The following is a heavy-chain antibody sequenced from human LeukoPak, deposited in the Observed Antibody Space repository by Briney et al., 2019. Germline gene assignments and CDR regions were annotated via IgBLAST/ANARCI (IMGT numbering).Heavy chain of an antibody. Sequence: PGGSLRLSCAASVFTFSSYSMDWVRHAPGEGREWVSSISSISSYIYYADSVKGRCTISTDNATNSLYLQMNSLRGEDRAVYYCARGAVGAAMVIGYYFDYWGQGTLVTVSS. CDR3: ARGAVGAAMVIGYYFDY. V-gene: IGHV3-21*01. D-gene: IGHD5-18*01. J-gene: IGHJ4*02. CDR1: VFTFSSYS. CDR2: ISSISSYI.